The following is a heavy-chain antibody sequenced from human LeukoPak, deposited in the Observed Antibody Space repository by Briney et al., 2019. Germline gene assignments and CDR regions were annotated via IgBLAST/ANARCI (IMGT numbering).Heavy chain of an antibody. D-gene: IGHD1-7*01. CDR2: ISSGSSHI. J-gene: IGHJ3*02. Sequence: GRFLRLSCADSGFTFSSYSMNSVRQAPGKGLEWVSSISSGSSHIFYADSVKGRFTISRENARNSLYLQMNSLRAEDTAVYYCARGGTGATRDDTFDIWGQGTMVTVSS. CDR1: GFTFSSYS. V-gene: IGHV3-21*01. CDR3: ARGGTGATRDDTFDI.